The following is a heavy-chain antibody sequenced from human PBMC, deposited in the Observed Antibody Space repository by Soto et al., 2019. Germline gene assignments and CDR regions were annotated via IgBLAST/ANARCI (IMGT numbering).Heavy chain of an antibody. CDR1: GLTFSSYA. Sequence: HPGGSLRLSCAASGLTFSSYAMSWVRQAPGKGLEWVSAISAGGGSTYYADSVKGRFTISRDNSKNTLYLQMNSLRADDTAVYYCAKPRAYFYYYGMDVWGQGTTVTV. J-gene: IGHJ6*02. CDR3: AKPRAYFYYYGMDV. V-gene: IGHV3-23*01. CDR2: ISAGGGST.